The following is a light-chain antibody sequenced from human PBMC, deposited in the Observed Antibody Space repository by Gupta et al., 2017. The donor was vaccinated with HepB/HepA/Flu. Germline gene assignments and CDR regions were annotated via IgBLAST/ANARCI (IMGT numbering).Light chain of an antibody. Sequence: SYVLTQQPSVSVAPGKTATSTCGENNIGSKSVHWYQQKPGRAPVLVVYDDRDRPLGIPERFSGSNSGNTATLTISRVEAGDEADYYCQVWDGDSDHYVFGTGTKVTVL. J-gene: IGLJ1*01. CDR3: QVWDGDSDHYV. CDR2: DDR. CDR1: NIGSKS. V-gene: IGLV3-21*03.